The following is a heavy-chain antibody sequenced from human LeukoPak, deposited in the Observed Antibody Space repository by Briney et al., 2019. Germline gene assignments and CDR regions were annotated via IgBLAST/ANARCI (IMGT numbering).Heavy chain of an antibody. J-gene: IGHJ4*02. Sequence: SGGSLRLSCAASGFTFSSYWMHWVRQAPGKGLVWVSRIQTDGSSTNYADSVKGRFTISRDNAKNSLYLQMNSLRAEDTAVYYCARTYYDILTGYNPYFDYWGQGILVTVSS. D-gene: IGHD3-9*01. CDR2: IQTDGSST. V-gene: IGHV3-74*01. CDR3: ARTYYDILTGYNPYFDY. CDR1: GFTFSSYW.